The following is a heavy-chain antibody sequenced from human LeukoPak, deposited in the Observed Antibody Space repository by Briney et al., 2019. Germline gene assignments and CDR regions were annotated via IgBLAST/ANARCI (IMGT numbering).Heavy chain of an antibody. CDR2: IYSGGSI. V-gene: IGHV3-53*01. Sequence: GGSLRLSCAASGFTVSSNYMSWVRQAPGKGLEWVSVIYSGGSIYYADSVKGRFTISRDNSKNTLYLQMNSLRAEDTAVYYCARGRLLGFHYYYYMDVWGIGTTVSVSS. D-gene: IGHD3-3*01. CDR3: ARGRLLGFHYYYYMDV. CDR1: GFTVSSNY. J-gene: IGHJ6*03.